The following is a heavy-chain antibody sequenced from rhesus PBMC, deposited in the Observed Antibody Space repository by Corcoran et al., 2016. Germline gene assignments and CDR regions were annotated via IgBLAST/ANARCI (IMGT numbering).Heavy chain of an antibody. V-gene: IGHV4-80*01. Sequence: QVQLQESGPGLVKPSETLSLTCTVSGASISNNWWSWIRQSPGKGLEWIGEIVGYSERINYHPSLKSRVTISKDASKNQFFLKLNSVTAADTAVYYCARDRSFGNSYGLDSWGQGVVVTVSS. CDR2: IVGYSERI. CDR1: GASISNNW. CDR3: ARDRSFGNSYGLDS. J-gene: IGHJ6*01. D-gene: IGHD4-35*01.